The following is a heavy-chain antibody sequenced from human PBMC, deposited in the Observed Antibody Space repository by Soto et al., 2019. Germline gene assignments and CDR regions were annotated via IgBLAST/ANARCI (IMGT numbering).Heavy chain of an antibody. CDR1: GGTFSSYA. J-gene: IGHJ6*02. Sequence: QVQLVQSGAEVKKPGSSVKVSCKASGGTFSSYAISWVRQAPGQGLEWMGGIIPIFGTANYAQKFQGRVTITAAESTSTAYMEVSSLRTDDTAVYYCARDSQIAAAGTYYYYGMDVWGQGTTVTVSS. CDR2: IIPIFGTA. D-gene: IGHD6-13*01. V-gene: IGHV1-69*01. CDR3: ARDSQIAAAGTYYYYGMDV.